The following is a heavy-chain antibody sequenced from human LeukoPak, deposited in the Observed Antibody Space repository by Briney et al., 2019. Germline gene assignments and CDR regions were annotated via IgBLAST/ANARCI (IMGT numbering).Heavy chain of an antibody. CDR1: GFTFSSYS. CDR3: ARMGATNFDY. D-gene: IGHD1-26*01. CDR2: ISSSSSYI. Sequence: GGSLRLSCAASGFTFSSYSMNWVRQAPGKGLEWVSSISSSSSYIYYADSVKGRFTISRDNSKNTLYLQMNSLRAEDTAVYYCARMGATNFDYWGQGTLVTVSS. J-gene: IGHJ4*02. V-gene: IGHV3-21*01.